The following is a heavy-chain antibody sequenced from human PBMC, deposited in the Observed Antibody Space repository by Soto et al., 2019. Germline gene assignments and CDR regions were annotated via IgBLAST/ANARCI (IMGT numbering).Heavy chain of an antibody. CDR1: GFSFSSYA. D-gene: IGHD5-18*01. CDR2: ISGGGGST. CDR3: AKDTIISGGYTELEY. J-gene: IGHJ4*02. V-gene: IGHV3-23*01. Sequence: GGSLRLSCAASGFSFSSYAMTWVRQAPGKGLEWVSVISGGGGSTYYADSVKGRFTISRDNSKSTLYLQMNSLRAEDTAVYYCAKDTIISGGYTELEYWGQGALVTVSS.